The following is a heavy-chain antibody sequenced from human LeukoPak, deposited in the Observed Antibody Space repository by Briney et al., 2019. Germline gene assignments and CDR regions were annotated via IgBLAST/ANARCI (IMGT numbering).Heavy chain of an antibody. V-gene: IGHV4-30-2*01. Sequence: SETLSLTCAGSGGSISSGIYSWSWIRQPPGKGLEWIGYVYHSGTAYYNPSLQSRVTISVDRSKNRFSLNLSSVTAADTAIYYCARDSDGSVNQGTAFDIWGQGTMVTVSS. D-gene: IGHD3-10*01. CDR2: VYHSGTA. J-gene: IGHJ3*02. CDR1: GGSISSGIYS. CDR3: ARDSDGSVNQGTAFDI.